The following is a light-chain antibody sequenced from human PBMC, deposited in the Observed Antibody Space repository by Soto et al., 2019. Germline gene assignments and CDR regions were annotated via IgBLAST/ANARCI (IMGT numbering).Light chain of an antibody. CDR1: QSVSSSY. J-gene: IGKJ1*01. V-gene: IGKV3-20*01. Sequence: EIVLTQSPGTLSLSPGERATLSCRASQSVSSSYLAWYQQKPGQAPRLLIYGASSRATGIPDRFSGSGSGTAFTLTISRLEPEDFAVYYYQQYGSSPTFGQGTKVEIK. CDR2: GAS. CDR3: QQYGSSPT.